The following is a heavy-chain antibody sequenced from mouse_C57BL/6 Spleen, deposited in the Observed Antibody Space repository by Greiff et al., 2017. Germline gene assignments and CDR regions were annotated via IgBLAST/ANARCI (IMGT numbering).Heavy chain of an antibody. CDR2: ISYDGSN. CDR3: SRELRLRGGMDY. D-gene: IGHD3-2*02. CDR1: GYSITSGYY. Sequence: EVKLMESGPGLVKPSQSLSLTCSVTGYSITSGYYWNWFRQFPGNKLEWMGYISYDGSNNYNPSLKNRISITRATSKNQFFLKLNSVTTEDTATYYCSRELRLRGGMDYWGQGTSVTVSS. J-gene: IGHJ4*01. V-gene: IGHV3-6*01.